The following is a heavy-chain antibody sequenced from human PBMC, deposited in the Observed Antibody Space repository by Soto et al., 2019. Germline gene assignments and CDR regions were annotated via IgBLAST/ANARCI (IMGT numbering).Heavy chain of an antibody. CDR2: IYYSGST. D-gene: IGHD7-27*01. CDR1: GGSISSYY. Sequence: QVQLQESGPGLVKPSETLSLTCTVSGGSISSYYWSWIRQPLGKGLEWIGYIYYSGSTNYNPSLKSRVTISVDTSKNQFSLKLSSVTAADTAVYYCARAWGYAFDIWGQGTMVTVSS. CDR3: ARAWGYAFDI. J-gene: IGHJ3*02. V-gene: IGHV4-59*01.